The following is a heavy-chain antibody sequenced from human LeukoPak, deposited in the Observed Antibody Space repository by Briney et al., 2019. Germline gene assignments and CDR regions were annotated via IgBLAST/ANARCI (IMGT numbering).Heavy chain of an antibody. D-gene: IGHD3-10*01. V-gene: IGHV1-46*01. CDR2: INPSDGSI. J-gene: IGHJ4*02. CDR3: ARTDYYGSGNYFDY. Sequence: ASVKVSCKASGYTFTNDYIHWVRRAPGQGLEWMGLINPSDGSIAYAQKFQGRVIMTRVTSTRTAYMELSSLRSEDTAVYYCARTDYYGSGNYFDYWGQGTLVTVSS. CDR1: GYTFTNDY.